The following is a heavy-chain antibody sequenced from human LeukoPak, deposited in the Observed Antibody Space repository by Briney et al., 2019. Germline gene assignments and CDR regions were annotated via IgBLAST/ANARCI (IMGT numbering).Heavy chain of an antibody. CDR3: ARGYCSSTSCPGWFDP. J-gene: IGHJ5*02. D-gene: IGHD2-2*01. Sequence: GASVKVSCTASGYTFTGYYMHWVRQAPGQGLEWMGWINPNSGGTNYAQKFQGRVTMTRDTSISTAYMELSRLRSDDTAVYYCARGYCSSTSCPGWFDPWGQGTLVTVSS. CDR2: INPNSGGT. V-gene: IGHV1-2*02. CDR1: GYTFTGYY.